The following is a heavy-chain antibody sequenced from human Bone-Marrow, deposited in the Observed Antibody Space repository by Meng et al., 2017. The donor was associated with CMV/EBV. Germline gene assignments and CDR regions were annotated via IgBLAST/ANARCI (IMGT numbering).Heavy chain of an antibody. CDR3: ARDRVYSSGWSDY. Sequence: ETLSLTCAASGFTFSSYAMSWVRQAPGKGLEWVANIKQDGSEKYYVDSVKGRFTISRDNAKNSLYLQMNSLRAEDTAVYYCARDRVYSSGWSDYWGQGTLVTVSS. J-gene: IGHJ4*02. V-gene: IGHV3-7*01. CDR1: GFTFSSYA. CDR2: IKQDGSEK. D-gene: IGHD6-19*01.